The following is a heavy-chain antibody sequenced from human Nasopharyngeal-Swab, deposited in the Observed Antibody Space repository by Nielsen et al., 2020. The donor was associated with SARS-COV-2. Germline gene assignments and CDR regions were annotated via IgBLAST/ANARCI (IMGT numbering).Heavy chain of an antibody. V-gene: IGHV1-69*06. CDR2: LIPIFGTA. Sequence: SVKVSCKASGVTFSSYAISWVRQAPGQGLEWMGGLIPIFGTANYAQKFQGRVTITADKSTSTAYMELSSLRSEDTAVYYCARGRRKSTIFGVVITGRLHYYYYGMDVWGQGTTVTVSS. CDR3: ARGRRKSTIFGVVITGRLHYYYYGMDV. D-gene: IGHD3-3*01. CDR1: GVTFSSYA. J-gene: IGHJ6*02.